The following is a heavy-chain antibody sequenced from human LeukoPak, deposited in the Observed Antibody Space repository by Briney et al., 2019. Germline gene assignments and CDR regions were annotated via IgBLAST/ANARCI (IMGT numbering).Heavy chain of an antibody. CDR3: ARGSLRRRGGPPWIQLWPRSPVEAFDI. D-gene: IGHD5-18*01. V-gene: IGHV4-34*01. Sequence: SETLSLTCAVYGGSFSGYHWSWIRQPPGKGLEWIGEINHSGSTNYNPSLKSRVTISVDTSKNQFSLKLSSVTAADTAVYYCARGSLRRRGGPPWIQLWPRSPVEAFDIWGQGTMVTVSS. CDR1: GGSFSGYH. J-gene: IGHJ3*02. CDR2: INHSGST.